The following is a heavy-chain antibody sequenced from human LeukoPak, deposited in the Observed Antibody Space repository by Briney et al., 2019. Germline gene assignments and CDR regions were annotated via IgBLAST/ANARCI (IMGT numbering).Heavy chain of an antibody. CDR2: IFYTGST. CDR1: GGSISSGDYY. CDR3: ARGRRYYDSSGRYFDF. D-gene: IGHD3-22*01. J-gene: IGHJ4*02. Sequence: MASQTLSLTCTVSGGSISSGDYYWSWIRQPPGKGLECIGYIFYTGSTNYNPSLKGRVTISVDKSKNRFSLRLSSVTAADTAVYYCARGRRYYDSSGRYFDFWGQGTLVTVSS. V-gene: IGHV4-30-4*08.